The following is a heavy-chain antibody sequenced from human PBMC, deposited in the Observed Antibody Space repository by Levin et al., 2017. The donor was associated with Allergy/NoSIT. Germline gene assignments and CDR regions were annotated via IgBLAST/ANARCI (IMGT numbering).Heavy chain of an antibody. V-gene: IGHV3-74*03. CDR1: GFTFSSYW. J-gene: IGHJ4*02. CDR3: ARVITHPTAVIATASNPADY. D-gene: IGHD3-22*01. CDR2: INSDGSST. Sequence: PAGGSLRLSCAASGFTFSSYWMHWVRQAPGKGLVWVSRINSDGSSTKYADSVKGRFTISRDNAKNTLYLQMNTLRAEDTAVYYCARVITHPTAVIATASNPADYWGQGTLVTVSS.